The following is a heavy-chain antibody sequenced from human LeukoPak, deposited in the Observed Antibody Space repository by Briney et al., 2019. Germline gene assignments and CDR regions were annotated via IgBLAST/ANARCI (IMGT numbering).Heavy chain of an antibody. CDR3: ARDSPYYYGSGSATYYTDV. D-gene: IGHD3-10*01. CDR2: IYYSGST. CDR1: GGSISSYY. Sequence: SETLSLTCTVSGGSISSYYWSWIRQPPGKGLEWIGHIYYSGSTNYNPSLKSRVTISVDTSKNQFSLKLSSVAAADTAVYYCARDSPYYYGSGSATYYTDVWGEGTTVTISS. J-gene: IGHJ6*03. V-gene: IGHV4-59*01.